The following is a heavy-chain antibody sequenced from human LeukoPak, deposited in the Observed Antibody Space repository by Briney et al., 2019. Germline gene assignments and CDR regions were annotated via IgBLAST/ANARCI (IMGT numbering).Heavy chain of an antibody. CDR3: ARSIVGATDY. CDR2: INHSGST. D-gene: IGHD1-26*01. CDR1: GGSFSGYY. V-gene: IGHV4-34*01. Sequence: SETLSLTCAVYGGSFSGYYWSWIRQPPGKGLEWIGEINHSGSTNYNPSLKSRVTISVDTSKNQFSLKLSSVTAADTAVYYCARSIVGATDYWGQGTLVTVSS. J-gene: IGHJ4*02.